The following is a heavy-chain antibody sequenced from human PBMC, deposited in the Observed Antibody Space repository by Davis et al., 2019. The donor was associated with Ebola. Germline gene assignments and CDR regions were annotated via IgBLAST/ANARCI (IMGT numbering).Heavy chain of an antibody. V-gene: IGHV5-51*01. Sequence: GESLKISCKGSGYNFAGYWIGWVRQMPGKGLEWMGIIYPADSDSIYSPSFQGQVTISVDRSIRTAYLEWRSLQSSDTAIYYCASQGHKRNYLIHDYWGQGTPVTVTS. D-gene: IGHD3-10*01. CDR3: ASQGHKRNYLIHDY. J-gene: IGHJ4*02. CDR2: IYPADSDS. CDR1: GYNFAGYW.